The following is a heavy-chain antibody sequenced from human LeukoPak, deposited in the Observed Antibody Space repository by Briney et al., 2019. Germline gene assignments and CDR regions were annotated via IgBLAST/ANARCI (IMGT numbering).Heavy chain of an antibody. Sequence: GGSLRLSCAASGFTFSSYGMHWVRQAPGKGLEWVAVISYDGSNKYYADSVRGRFTISRDNSKNTLYLQMDSLRAEDTAVYYCAKDDSGWAFDYWGQGTLVTVSS. J-gene: IGHJ4*02. CDR2: ISYDGSNK. CDR3: AKDDSGWAFDY. CDR1: GFTFSSYG. V-gene: IGHV3-30*18. D-gene: IGHD6-19*01.